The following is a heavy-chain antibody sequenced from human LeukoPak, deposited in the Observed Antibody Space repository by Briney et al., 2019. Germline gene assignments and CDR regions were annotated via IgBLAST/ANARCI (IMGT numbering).Heavy chain of an antibody. CDR3: ARGSYYYGSGSFMGSDY. Sequence: ASVKVSCTASGYTFTNYAMHWVRQAPGQRPEWMGWINAGNGNTEYSQKFHDRVTITRDISANTAYMELSSLTSEDTAVYYCARGSYYYGSGSFMGSDYWGQGTLVTVSS. V-gene: IGHV1-3*01. CDR2: INAGNGNT. CDR1: GYTFTNYA. J-gene: IGHJ4*02. D-gene: IGHD3-10*01.